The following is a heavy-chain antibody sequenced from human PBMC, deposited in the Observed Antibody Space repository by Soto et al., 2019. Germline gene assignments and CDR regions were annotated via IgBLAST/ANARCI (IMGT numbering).Heavy chain of an antibody. V-gene: IGHV1-3*01. CDR2: INAGNGNT. D-gene: IGHD3-22*01. CDR1: GYTFTSYA. J-gene: IGHJ4*02. Sequence: GASVKFSCKASGYTFTSYAMHWVRQAPGQRLEWMGWINAGNGNTKYSQKFQGRVTITRDTSASTAYMELSSLRSEDTAVYYCARSGHYYDSSGYYYGYWGQGTLVTVSS. CDR3: ARSGHYYDSSGYYYGY.